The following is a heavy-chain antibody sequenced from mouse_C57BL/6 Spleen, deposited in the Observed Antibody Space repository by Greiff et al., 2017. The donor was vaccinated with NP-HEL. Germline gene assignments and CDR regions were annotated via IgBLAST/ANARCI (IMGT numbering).Heavy chain of an antibody. Sequence: VKLQESGPGLVQPSQSLSITCTVSGFSLTSYGVHWVRQSPGKGLEWLGVIWRGGSTDYNAASMSRLSITKDNSKSQVFFKMNSLQADDTAIYYCAKTAITTVVANYAMDYWGQGTSVTVSS. CDR2: IWRGGST. D-gene: IGHD1-1*01. V-gene: IGHV2-5*01. CDR1: GFSLTSYG. J-gene: IGHJ4*01. CDR3: AKTAITTVVANYAMDY.